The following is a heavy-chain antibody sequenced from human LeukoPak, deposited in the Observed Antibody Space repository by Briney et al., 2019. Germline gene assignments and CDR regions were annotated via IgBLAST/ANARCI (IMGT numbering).Heavy chain of an antibody. CDR3: AKGRTGGSTYDAFDI. Sequence: GGSLRLSCAASGFTFSSYEMNWVRQAPGKGLEWVSYISSSGSTIYYADSVKGRFTISRDNSKNTLYLQMNSLRAEDTAVYYCAKGRTGGSTYDAFDIWGQGTMVTVSS. CDR1: GFTFSSYE. CDR2: ISSSGSTI. V-gene: IGHV3-48*03. D-gene: IGHD3-16*01. J-gene: IGHJ3*02.